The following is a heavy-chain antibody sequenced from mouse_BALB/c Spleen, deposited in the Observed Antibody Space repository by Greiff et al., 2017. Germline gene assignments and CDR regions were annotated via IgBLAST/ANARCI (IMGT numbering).Heavy chain of an antibody. Sequence: EVHLVESGGGLVKPGGSLKLSCAASGFTFSSYAMSWVRQTPEKRLEWVASISSGGSTYYPDSVKGRFTISRDNARNILYLQMSSLRSEDTAMYYCARDYGNYPYFYAMDYWGQGTSVTVSS. D-gene: IGHD2-1*01. CDR3: ARDYGNYPYFYAMDY. J-gene: IGHJ4*01. CDR1: GFTFSSYA. CDR2: ISSGGST. V-gene: IGHV5-6-5*01.